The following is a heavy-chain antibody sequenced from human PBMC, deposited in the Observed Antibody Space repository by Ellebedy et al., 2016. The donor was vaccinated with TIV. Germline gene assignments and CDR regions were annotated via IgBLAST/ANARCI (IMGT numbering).Heavy chain of an antibody. CDR2: FDPEDGET. CDR1: GYSLSELS. D-gene: IGHD1-14*01. V-gene: IGHV1-24*01. J-gene: IGHJ2*01. Sequence: AASVKVSCKVSGYSLSELSMHWVRQAPGKGLGWMGGFDPEDGETVYAQKFQGTVTMTEDTSTDTTYMELSSLRSEDTAVYYCTTEKYNLWGYFGLWGRGTLVTVSS. CDR3: TTEKYNLWGYFGL.